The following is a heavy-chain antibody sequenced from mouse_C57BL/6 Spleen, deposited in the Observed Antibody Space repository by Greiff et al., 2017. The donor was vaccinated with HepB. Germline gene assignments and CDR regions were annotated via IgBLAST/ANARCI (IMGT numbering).Heavy chain of an antibody. Sequence: QVQLKQPGAELVMPGASVKLSCKASGYTFTSYWMHWVKQRPGQGLEWIGEIDPSDSYTNYNQKFKGKSTLTVDKSSSTAYMQLSSLTSEDSAVYYCARQGTVVPYYAMDYWGQGTSVTVSS. J-gene: IGHJ4*01. V-gene: IGHV1-69*01. CDR2: IDPSDSYT. D-gene: IGHD1-1*01. CDR3: ARQGTVVPYYAMDY. CDR1: GYTFTSYW.